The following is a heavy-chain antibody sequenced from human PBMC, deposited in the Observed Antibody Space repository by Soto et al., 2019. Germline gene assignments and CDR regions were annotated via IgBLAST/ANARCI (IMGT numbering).Heavy chain of an antibody. D-gene: IGHD3-3*01. J-gene: IGHJ3*02. Sequence: EVQLVETGGGLIQPGGSLRLSCAASGFTVSSNYMSWVRQAPGKGLEWVSVIYSGGSTYYADSVKGRFTISRDNSKNTLYLQMNSLRAEDTAVYYCAREVPDFWSGFEIWGQGTMVTVSS. CDR1: GFTVSSNY. V-gene: IGHV3-53*02. CDR3: AREVPDFWSGFEI. CDR2: IYSGGST.